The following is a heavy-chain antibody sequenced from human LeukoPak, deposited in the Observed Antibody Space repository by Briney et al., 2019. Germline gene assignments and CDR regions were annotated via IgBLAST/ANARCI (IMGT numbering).Heavy chain of an antibody. D-gene: IGHD6-6*01. Sequence: SETLSLTCTVSGGSISSYYWSWIRQPAGKGLKWIGRIYTSGSTNYNPSLKSRVTMSVDTSKNQFSLKLSSVTAADTAVYYCARAMGYSSSYYFDYWGQGTLVTVSS. CDR1: GGSISSYY. CDR3: ARAMGYSSSYYFDY. J-gene: IGHJ4*02. V-gene: IGHV4-4*07. CDR2: IYTSGST.